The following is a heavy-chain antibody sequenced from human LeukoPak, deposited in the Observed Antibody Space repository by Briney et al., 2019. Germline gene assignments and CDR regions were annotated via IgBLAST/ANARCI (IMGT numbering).Heavy chain of an antibody. CDR2: IIPILGIA. CDR1: GGTFSSYA. Sequence: GPSVKVSWKASGGTFSSYAISWVRQAPGQGLEWMGRIIPILGIANYAQKFQGRVTITADKSTSTAYMELSSLRSEDTAVYYCARDSGDDYADGHDAFDIWGQGTMVTVSS. D-gene: IGHD4-17*01. CDR3: ARDSGDDYADGHDAFDI. V-gene: IGHV1-69*04. J-gene: IGHJ3*02.